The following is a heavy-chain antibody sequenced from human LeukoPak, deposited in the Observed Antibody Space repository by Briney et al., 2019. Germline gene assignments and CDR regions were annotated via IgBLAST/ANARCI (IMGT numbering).Heavy chain of an antibody. CDR3: ARDPSGGSDAFDI. Sequence: SETLSLTCTVSGGSISSYYWSWIRQPPGKGLEWIGYIYYSGSTNYNPSLKSRVTISVDTSKNQFFLKLSSVTAADTAVYYCARDPSGGSDAFDIWGQGTMVTVSS. V-gene: IGHV4-59*01. D-gene: IGHD1-26*01. CDR1: GGSISSYY. J-gene: IGHJ3*02. CDR2: IYYSGST.